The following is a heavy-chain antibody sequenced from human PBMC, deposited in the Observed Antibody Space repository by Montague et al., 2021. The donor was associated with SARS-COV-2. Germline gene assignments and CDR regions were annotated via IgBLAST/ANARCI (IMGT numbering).Heavy chain of an antibody. CDR1: GGSISGYY. CDR3: ARRESGWLDAFDI. D-gene: IGHD6-19*01. Sequence: SETLSLTCTVSGGSISGYYWTWIRQPPGKGLEWIGYIFYNGDTNYNPSLKSRVSISVDTSKNQFSLKLIAVTAADTAVYFCARRESGWLDAFDIWGRGTMVTVSS. J-gene: IGHJ3*02. CDR2: IFYNGDT. V-gene: IGHV4-59*08.